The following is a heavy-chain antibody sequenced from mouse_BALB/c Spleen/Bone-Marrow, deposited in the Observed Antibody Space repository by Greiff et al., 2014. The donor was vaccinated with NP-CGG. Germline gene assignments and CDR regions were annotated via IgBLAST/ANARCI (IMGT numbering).Heavy chain of an antibody. D-gene: IGHD2-3*01. Sequence: VQLQQSGAELVKPGASVKLSCTASGFNIKDTYMHWVKQRPGQGLEWIGWIYPGNVNTKYNEKFKGKATLTADKSSSTAYMQLSSLTSEDSAVYFCARLNDGYFDYWGQGTTLTVSS. CDR1: GFNIKDTY. CDR2: IYPGNVNT. V-gene: IGHV14-3*02. CDR3: ARLNDGYFDY. J-gene: IGHJ2*01.